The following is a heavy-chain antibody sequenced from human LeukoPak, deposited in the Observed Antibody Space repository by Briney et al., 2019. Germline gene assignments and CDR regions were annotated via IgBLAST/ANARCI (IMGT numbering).Heavy chain of an antibody. J-gene: IGHJ6*03. CDR1: GGTFSSYA. Sequence: GASVKVSCKASGGTFSSYAISWVRQAPGQGLEWMGGIIPIFGTANYAQKFQGKVTITTDESTSTAYMELSSLRSEDTAVYYCARDGLSDSSSSIDYMDVWGKGTTVTVSS. V-gene: IGHV1-69*05. CDR3: ARDGLSDSSSSIDYMDV. CDR2: IIPIFGTA. D-gene: IGHD6-6*01.